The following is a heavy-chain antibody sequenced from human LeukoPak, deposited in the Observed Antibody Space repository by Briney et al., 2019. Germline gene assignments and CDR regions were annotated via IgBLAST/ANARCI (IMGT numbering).Heavy chain of an antibody. CDR2: ISGSGGST. CDR1: GFTFSSYW. J-gene: IGHJ4*02. V-gene: IGHV3-23*01. Sequence: GGSLRLSCAASGFTFSSYWMHWVRQAPGKGLEWVSAISGSGGSTYYADSVKGRFTISRDNSKNTLYLQMNSLRAEDTAVYYCAKDRSRGYSGYDYDYWGQGTLVTVSS. D-gene: IGHD5-12*01. CDR3: AKDRSRGYSGYDYDY.